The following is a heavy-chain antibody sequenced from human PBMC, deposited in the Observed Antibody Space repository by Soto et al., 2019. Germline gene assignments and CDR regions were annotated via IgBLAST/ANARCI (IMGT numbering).Heavy chain of an antibody. J-gene: IGHJ6*02. CDR2: IYYSGST. CDR1: GGSVSSGSYY. Sequence: SETLSLTCTVSGGSVSSGSYYWSWIRQPPGKGLEWIGYIYYSGSTNYNPSLKSRVAISVDTSKNQFSLKLSSVTAADTAVYYCARLYSGYDSDYYYGMVVWGQGTTVTVS. CDR3: ARLYSGYDSDYYYGMVV. D-gene: IGHD5-12*01. V-gene: IGHV4-61*01.